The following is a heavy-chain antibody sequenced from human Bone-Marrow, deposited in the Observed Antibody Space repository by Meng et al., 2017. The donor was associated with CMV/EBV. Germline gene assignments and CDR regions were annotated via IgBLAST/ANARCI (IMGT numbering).Heavy chain of an antibody. Sequence: GGPLRLSCEASGFTFSSYAMHWVRQAPGKGLEWVAVISYDGSNKYYADSVKGRFTISRDNSKNTLYLQMNSLRAEDTAVYYCARAPGVVGAWYFDYWGQGTLVTVSS. CDR3: ARAPGVVGAWYFDY. V-gene: IGHV3-30*04. CDR2: ISYDGSNK. CDR1: GFTFSSYA. D-gene: IGHD2-2*01. J-gene: IGHJ4*02.